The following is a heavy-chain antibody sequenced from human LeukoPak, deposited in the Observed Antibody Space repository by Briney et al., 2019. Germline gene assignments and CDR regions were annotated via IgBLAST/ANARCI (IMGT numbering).Heavy chain of an antibody. V-gene: IGHV4-34*01. J-gene: IGHJ4*02. CDR2: INHSGST. D-gene: IGHD5-12*01. CDR1: GGSFSGYY. CDR3: ARRAIRDGYNNVHDHFDY. Sequence: SESLSLTCAVYGGSFSGYYWSWMRQPPGKGLEWIGEINHSGSTNYNPSLKSRVTISVDTSKNQFSLKLSSVTAADTAVYYCARRAIRDGYNNVHDHFDYWGQGTLVTVSS.